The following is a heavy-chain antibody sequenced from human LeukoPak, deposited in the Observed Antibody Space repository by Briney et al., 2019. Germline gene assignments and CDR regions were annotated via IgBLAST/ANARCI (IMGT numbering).Heavy chain of an antibody. V-gene: IGHV3-74*01. CDR1: GSTFSGFW. Sequence: GGSLRLSRAASGSTFSGFWMHWVRQAPGKGLVWVSHINGDGSETSYADSVKGRFTISRDNAKNTLYLQMNSLRAEDTAVYYCARGGVSRTHDYWGQGTLVTVSS. CDR2: INGDGSET. D-gene: IGHD3-3*01. CDR3: ARGGVSRTHDY. J-gene: IGHJ4*02.